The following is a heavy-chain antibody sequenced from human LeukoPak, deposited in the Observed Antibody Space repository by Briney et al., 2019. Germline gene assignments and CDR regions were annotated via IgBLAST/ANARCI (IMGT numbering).Heavy chain of an antibody. V-gene: IGHV1-24*01. CDR1: GYTLTELS. CDR2: FDPEDGET. D-gene: IGHD3-10*01. Sequence: GASVKVSCKVSGYTLTELSMHWVRQAPGKGLEWMGGFDPEDGETIYAQKFQGRVTITADKSTSTAYMELSSLRSEDTAVYYCASRSHSSWFGELYLDYWGQGTLVTVSS. CDR3: ASRSHSSWFGELYLDY. J-gene: IGHJ4*02.